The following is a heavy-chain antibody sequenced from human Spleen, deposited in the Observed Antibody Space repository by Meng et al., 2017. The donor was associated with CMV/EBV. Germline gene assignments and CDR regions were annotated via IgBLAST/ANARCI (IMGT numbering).Heavy chain of an antibody. Sequence: GGSLRLSCAASGFTFSSYEMNWVRQAPGKGLEWVSYISSGGNTMYYADSVKGRFTISRDNAKNSLYLQMNSLRAEDTAVYYCARATYYDFWSGYYTGEYYFDYWGQGTLVTVSS. J-gene: IGHJ4*02. CDR3: ARATYYDFWSGYYTGEYYFDY. V-gene: IGHV3-48*03. CDR2: ISSGGNTM. D-gene: IGHD3-3*01. CDR1: GFTFSSYE.